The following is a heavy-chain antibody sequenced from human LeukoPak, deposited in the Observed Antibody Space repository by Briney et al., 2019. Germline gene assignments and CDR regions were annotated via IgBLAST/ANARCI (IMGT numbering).Heavy chain of an antibody. Sequence: PGRSLRLSCAASGFIFSNYGMHWVRQAPGKGLEWVAVIWYDGSNEYYADSVKGRFTISRDNPKNTLYLQMNSLRAEDTAVYYCARGAYYSSSWSGWILEYWGQGTLVTVSS. D-gene: IGHD6-13*01. J-gene: IGHJ4*02. CDR1: GFIFSNYG. CDR2: IWYDGSNE. V-gene: IGHV3-33*01. CDR3: ARGAYYSSSWSGWILEY.